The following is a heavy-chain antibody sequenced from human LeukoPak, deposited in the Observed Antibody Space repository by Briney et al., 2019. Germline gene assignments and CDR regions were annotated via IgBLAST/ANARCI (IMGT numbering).Heavy chain of an antibody. J-gene: IGHJ5*02. Sequence: SETLSLTCTVSGYSISSGYYWGWIRQPPGKGLEWIGSIYHSGSTYYNPSLKSRVTISVDTSKNQFSLKLSSVTAADTAVYYCARDGGEYDYVWGNYRPVSHWFDPWGQGTLVTVSS. V-gene: IGHV4-38-2*02. CDR3: ARDGGEYDYVWGNYRPVSHWFDP. D-gene: IGHD3-16*01. CDR1: GYSISSGYY. CDR2: IYHSGST.